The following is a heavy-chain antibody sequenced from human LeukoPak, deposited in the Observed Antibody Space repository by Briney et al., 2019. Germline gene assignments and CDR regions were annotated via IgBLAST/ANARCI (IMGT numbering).Heavy chain of an antibody. CDR3: ARGDYGGNSANNWFDP. CDR2: IYTSGST. D-gene: IGHD4-23*01. CDR1: GGSISSGSYY. J-gene: IGHJ5*02. V-gene: IGHV4-61*02. Sequence: PSQTLSLTCTVSGGSISSGSYYWSWLRQPAGKGLEWIGRIYTSGSTNYNPSLKSRVTISVDTSKNQFSLKLSSVTAADTAVYYCARGDYGGNSANNWFDPWGQGTLVTVSS.